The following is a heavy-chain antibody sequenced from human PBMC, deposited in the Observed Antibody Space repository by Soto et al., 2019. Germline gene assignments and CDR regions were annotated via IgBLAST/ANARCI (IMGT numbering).Heavy chain of an antibody. J-gene: IGHJ4*02. CDR3: AAAYDSSGYDDY. V-gene: IGHV4-31*03. CDR1: GGSISSGGYY. Sequence: QVQLQESGPGLVKPSQTLSLTCTVSGGSISSGGYYWSWIRQPPGKGMEWIGYIYYSGSTYYNPSLKSRVTISVDTSKNQFSLNLSSVTAADTAVYYCAAAYDSSGYDDYWGQGTLVTVSS. CDR2: IYYSGST. D-gene: IGHD3-22*01.